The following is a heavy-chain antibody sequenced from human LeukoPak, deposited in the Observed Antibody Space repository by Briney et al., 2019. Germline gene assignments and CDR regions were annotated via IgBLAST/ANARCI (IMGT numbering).Heavy chain of an antibody. CDR3: ARHPYDCWSGYYRINWFDP. Sequence: PTETLSLTCTVSGGSISSSSYYWGWIRQPPGKGLEWIGSIYYSGSTYYNPSLKSRVTISVDTSKNQFSLKLSSVTAADTAVYYCARHPYDCWSGYYRINWFDPWGQGTPVTVSS. D-gene: IGHD3-3*01. V-gene: IGHV4-39*01. CDR2: IYYSGST. CDR1: GGSISSSSYY. J-gene: IGHJ5*02.